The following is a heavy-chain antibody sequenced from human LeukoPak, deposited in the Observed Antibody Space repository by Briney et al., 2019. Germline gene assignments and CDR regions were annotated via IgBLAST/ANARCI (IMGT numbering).Heavy chain of an antibody. D-gene: IGHD1-1*01. CDR3: ARVVGGTRPYFDY. J-gene: IGHJ4*02. Sequence: ASVKVSCKASGYTFTSYYMHWVRQAPGQGLEWVGVINPSGGSTSYAQKFQGRFTMTRDMSTSTVYMELSSLRSEDTAVYYCARVVGGTRPYFDYWGQGTLVTVSS. CDR1: GYTFTSYY. CDR2: INPSGGST. V-gene: IGHV1-46*01.